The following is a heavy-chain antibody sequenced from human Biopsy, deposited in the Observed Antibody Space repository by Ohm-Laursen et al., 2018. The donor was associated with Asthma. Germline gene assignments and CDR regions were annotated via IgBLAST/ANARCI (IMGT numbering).Heavy chain of an antibody. D-gene: IGHD3-3*01. CDR2: ISSSSSTI. J-gene: IGHJ1*01. V-gene: IGHV3-48*04. CDR3: ARTFHFWSPYHAEHYQL. CDR1: GFTFSSYS. Sequence: SLRLSCPASGFTFSSYSMNWVRQAPGKGLAWVSYISSSSSTIYYADSVKGRFTISRDNAKNLLFLQMNSLRAEDTAVYYCARTFHFWSPYHAEHYQLWGQGTLVTVSS.